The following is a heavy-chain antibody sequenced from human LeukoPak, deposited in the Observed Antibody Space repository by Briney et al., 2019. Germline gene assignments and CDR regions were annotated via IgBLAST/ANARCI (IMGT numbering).Heavy chain of an antibody. V-gene: IGHV4-59*08. CDR1: GGSISTYY. Sequence: SETLSLTCTVSGGSISTYYWSWIRQPPGKGLEWIGFIHYSGSTNSNPSLRSRVTISVDTSKNELSLKLTSVTAADSAVYYCASHGDGCVIVTTPLEYWGQGNLVTVSS. D-gene: IGHD3-16*02. CDR2: IHYSGST. CDR3: ASHGDGCVIVTTPLEY. J-gene: IGHJ4*02.